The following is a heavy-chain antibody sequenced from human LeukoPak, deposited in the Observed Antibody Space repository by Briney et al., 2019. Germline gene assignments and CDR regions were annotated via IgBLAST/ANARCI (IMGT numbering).Heavy chain of an antibody. CDR3: ARDFGGALWLGELHGLDV. CDR2: SSADNGNT. V-gene: IGHV1-18*01. Sequence: GASVKVSCKASGYTFTTYGISWVRQAPGQGLEGMGWSSADNGNTKFAQKLQGRVTMTTDTSTSTAYMELRSLRSDDTAIYYCARDFGGALWLGELHGLDVWGQGTTVTVSS. D-gene: IGHD3-10*01. CDR1: GYTFTTYG. J-gene: IGHJ6*02.